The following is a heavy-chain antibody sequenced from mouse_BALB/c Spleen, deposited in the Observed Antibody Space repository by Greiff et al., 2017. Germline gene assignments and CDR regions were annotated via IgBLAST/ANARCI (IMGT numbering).Heavy chain of an antibody. CDR1: GFNIKDYY. D-gene: IGHD2-3*01. V-gene: IGHV14-4*02. J-gene: IGHJ2*01. CDR3: NDLYDGSDY. Sequence: EVQLQQSGAELVRSGASVKLSCTASGFNIKDYYMHWVKQRPEQGLEWIGWIDPENGDTEYAPKFQGKATMTADTSSNTAYLQLCSLTSEDTAVYYCNDLYDGSDYWGQGTTLTVSS. CDR2: IDPENGDT.